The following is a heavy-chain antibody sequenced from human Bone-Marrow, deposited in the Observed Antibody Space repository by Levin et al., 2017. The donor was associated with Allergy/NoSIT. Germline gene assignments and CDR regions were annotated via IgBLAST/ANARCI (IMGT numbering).Heavy chain of an antibody. CDR1: GYTFTDSY. Sequence: PAASVKVSCKASGYTFTDSYLHWVRRAPGQGLEWMGFINPKTGGTNFAQKFKGRVTMTTFTSISTAYMEVRSLRSDDTAVYYCAGGFEGYMPYSWFDSWGQGTLVTFSS. CDR3: AGGFEGYMPYSWFDS. CDR2: INPKTGGT. D-gene: IGHD5-24*01. V-gene: IGHV1-2*02. J-gene: IGHJ5*01.